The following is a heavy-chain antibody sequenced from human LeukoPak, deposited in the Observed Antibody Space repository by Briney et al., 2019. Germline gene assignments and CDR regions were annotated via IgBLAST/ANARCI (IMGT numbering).Heavy chain of an antibody. CDR3: AISGYSYGDPNSDY. D-gene: IGHD5-18*01. J-gene: IGHJ4*02. CDR2: IYHSGST. CDR1: GYSISSGYY. V-gene: IGHV4-38-2*01. Sequence: KTSETLSLTCAVSGYSISSGYYWGWIRQPPGKGLEWIGSIYHSGSTYYNPSLKSRVTISVDTSKNQFSLKLSSVTATDTAVYYCAISGYSYGDPNSDYWGQGTLVTVSS.